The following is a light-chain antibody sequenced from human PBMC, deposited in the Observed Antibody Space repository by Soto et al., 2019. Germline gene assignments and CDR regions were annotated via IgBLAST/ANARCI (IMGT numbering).Light chain of an antibody. V-gene: IGLV2-23*02. CDR3: SSYAGGNTAV. CDR2: EIT. J-gene: IGLJ2*01. Sequence: QSALTQPVSVSGSPGQSITISCIGTTSDVGTYNLVSWYQQYPDKAPKLIIYEITKRPSGVSNRFSGSKSGNTASLTISGLQADDEADYYCSSYAGGNTAVFGGGTKLTVL. CDR1: TSDVGTYNL.